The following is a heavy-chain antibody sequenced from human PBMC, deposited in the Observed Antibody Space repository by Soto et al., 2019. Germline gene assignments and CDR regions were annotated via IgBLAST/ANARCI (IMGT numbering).Heavy chain of an antibody. V-gene: IGHV3-30*18. CDR1: GFTFSSYG. CDR2: ISYDGSNK. CDR3: AKSPYYYGSGSPAGV. Sequence: QVQLVESGGGVVQPGRSLRLSCAASGFTFSSYGMHWVRQAPGKGLEWVAVISYDGSNKYYADSVKGRFTISRDNSKNTLYLQMNSLRAEDTAVYYCAKSPYYYGSGSPAGVWGQGTTVTVSS. J-gene: IGHJ6*02. D-gene: IGHD3-10*01.